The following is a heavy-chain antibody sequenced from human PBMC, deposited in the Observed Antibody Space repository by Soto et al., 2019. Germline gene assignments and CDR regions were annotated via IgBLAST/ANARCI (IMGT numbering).Heavy chain of an antibody. V-gene: IGHV2-5*02. J-gene: IGHJ4*02. Sequence: QITLKESGPTLVKPTQTLTLTCTFSGFSLSTSGVGVGWIRQPPGTALEWLALIYWDDDKRYSPSLKSRLTTTKDTSKNQVVLTMTNMDPVDTAKYYCAHMRFLEWLLKRGYFDYWGQGTLVTVSS. CDR2: IYWDDDK. CDR1: GFSLSTSGVG. D-gene: IGHD3-3*01. CDR3: AHMRFLEWLLKRGYFDY.